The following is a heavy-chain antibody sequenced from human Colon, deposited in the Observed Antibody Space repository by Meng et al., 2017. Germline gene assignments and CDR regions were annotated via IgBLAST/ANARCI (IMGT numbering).Heavy chain of an antibody. CDR3: ARRGLSGSFSP. J-gene: IGHJ5*02. CDR1: GGSSSSRIW. CDR2: IYHSGST. V-gene: IGHV4-4*02. D-gene: IGHD3-10*01. Sequence: SGPVLVKRWGPLCLICAVSGGSSSSRIWWSWVSQPPGKGLEWIGEIYHSGSTNYNPSLKSRVTISVDKSKNQFSLKLSSVTAADTAVYYCARRGLSGSFSPWGQGTLVTVSS.